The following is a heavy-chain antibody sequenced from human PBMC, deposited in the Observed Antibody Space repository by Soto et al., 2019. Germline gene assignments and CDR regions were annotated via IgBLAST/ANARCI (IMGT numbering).Heavy chain of an antibody. Sequence: QVQLVQSGAEEKKPGASVKVSCKASGYTFTSYAMHWVRQAPGQRLEWMGWIKAGNGNTKNSQKFRGRVTITRDTSASTAYMELSSLRSEDTAVYYCARSIVVVTALDYWGQGTLVTVSS. D-gene: IGHD2-21*02. CDR1: GYTFTSYA. CDR3: ARSIVVVTALDY. V-gene: IGHV1-3*05. CDR2: IKAGNGNT. J-gene: IGHJ4*02.